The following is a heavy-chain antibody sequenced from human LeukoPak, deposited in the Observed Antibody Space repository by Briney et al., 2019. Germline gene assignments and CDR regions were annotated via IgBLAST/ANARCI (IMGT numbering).Heavy chain of an antibody. CDR2: IYTSGST. CDR3: ARDLVTTVANYGMDV. V-gene: IGHV4-4*07. D-gene: IGHD4-11*01. J-gene: IGHJ6*02. CDR1: GASISSYY. Sequence: SETLSLTCTVSGASISSYYWSWIRQPAGKGLEWIGRIYTSGSTNYNPSLKSRVTMSVDTSKNQFSLKLSSVTAADTAVYYCARDLVTTVANYGMDVWGQGTTVTVSS.